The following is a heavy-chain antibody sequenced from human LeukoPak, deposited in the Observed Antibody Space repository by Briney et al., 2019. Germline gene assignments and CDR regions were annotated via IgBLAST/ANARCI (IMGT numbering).Heavy chain of an antibody. J-gene: IGHJ6*02. CDR2: ISWDGGST. CDR1: GFTFDDYT. CDR3: AKVWYSSSSNYYYYYGMDV. V-gene: IGHV3-43*01. Sequence: SGGSLRLSCAASGFTFDDYTMPWVRQAPGKGLEWVSLISWDGGSTYYADSVKGRFTISRDNSKNSLYLQTNSLRTEDTALYYCAKVWYSSSSNYYYYYGMDVWGQGTTVTVSS. D-gene: IGHD6-6*01.